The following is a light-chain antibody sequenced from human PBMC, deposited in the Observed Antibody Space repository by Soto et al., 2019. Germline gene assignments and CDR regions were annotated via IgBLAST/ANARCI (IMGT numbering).Light chain of an antibody. V-gene: IGKV3-20*01. J-gene: IGKJ1*01. Sequence: VLTQSTGTLSLSPGERATISCRASRSVSNNYLAWYQQKPGQAPLLLIYGASKRATGIPDRFSGSGSGTDFTLTISLLEPEDLAVYYCQQYGSSGTFGQGTKVDIK. CDR1: RSVSNNY. CDR2: GAS. CDR3: QQYGSSGT.